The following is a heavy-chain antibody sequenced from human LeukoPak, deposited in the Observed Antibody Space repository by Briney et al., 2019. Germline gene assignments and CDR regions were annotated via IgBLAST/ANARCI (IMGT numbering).Heavy chain of an antibody. V-gene: IGHV4-59*01. CDR1: GGSIRSYY. Sequence: SETLSLTCTVSGGSIRSYYWSWIRQPPGKGLEWIGYIYYSGSTNYNPSLKSRVTISVDTSKNQFSLKLSSVTAADTAVYYCARDYYGSGSYYSPSYYYYYGMDVWGQGTTVAVSS. D-gene: IGHD3-10*01. CDR2: IYYSGST. CDR3: ARDYYGSGSYYSPSYYYYYGMDV. J-gene: IGHJ6*02.